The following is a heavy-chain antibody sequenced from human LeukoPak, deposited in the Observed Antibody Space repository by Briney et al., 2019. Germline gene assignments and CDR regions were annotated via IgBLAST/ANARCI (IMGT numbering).Heavy chain of an antibody. CDR3: ARTAARRFDY. V-gene: IGHV1-69*05. J-gene: IGHJ4*02. CDR1: GGTFSSYA. D-gene: IGHD6-6*01. Sequence: ASVKVSCKASGGTFSSYAISWVRQAPGQGLEWMGGIIPIFGTAKYAQKFQGRVTMTRDTSTSTVYMELSSLRSDDTAVYYCARTAARRFDYWGQGTLVTVSS. CDR2: IIPIFGTA.